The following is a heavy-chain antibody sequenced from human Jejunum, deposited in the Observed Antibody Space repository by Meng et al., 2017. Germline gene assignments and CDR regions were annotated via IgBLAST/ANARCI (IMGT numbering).Heavy chain of an antibody. V-gene: IGHV3-15*01. CDR2: IKTKTDGGTT. D-gene: IGHD3-10*01. J-gene: IGHJ4*02. Sequence: GESLKISCAASGFTFSNAWMSWVRQAPGKGLEWVGRIKTKTDGGTTDYAAPVKGRFTISRDDSKNTLYLQMNSLKTEDTAVYYCTTATVLGDNYFDYWGQGTLVTVSS. CDR3: TTATVLGDNYFDY. CDR1: GFTFSNAW.